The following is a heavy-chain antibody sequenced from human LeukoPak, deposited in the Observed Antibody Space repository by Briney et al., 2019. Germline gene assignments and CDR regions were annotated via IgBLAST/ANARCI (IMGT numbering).Heavy chain of an antibody. CDR2: INSDGSST. J-gene: IGHJ4*02. CDR3: ARGKRGYSYGFDY. CDR1: GFTLSSYW. Sequence: GGSLRLSCAASGFTLSSYWMHGVRQAPGKGLGWVSRINSDGSSTNYADSVKGRFNISRDNAKNTLYLQMNRLRAEDTAVYYCARGKRGYSYGFDYWGQGTLVTVSS. D-gene: IGHD5-18*01. V-gene: IGHV3-74*01.